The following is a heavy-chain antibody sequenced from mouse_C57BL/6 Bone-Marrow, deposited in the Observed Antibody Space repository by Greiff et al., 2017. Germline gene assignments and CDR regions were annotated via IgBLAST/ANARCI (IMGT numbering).Heavy chain of an antibody. Sequence: DVMLVESGGGLVQPGGSLKLSCAASGFTFSDYYMYWVRQTPEKRLEWVAYISNGGGSTYYPDTVKGRSTISRDNAKNTLYLQMSRLKSEDTAMYYCARVDYWGQGTSVTVSS. CDR1: GFTFSDYY. CDR2: ISNGGGST. V-gene: IGHV5-12*01. CDR3: ARVDY. J-gene: IGHJ4*01.